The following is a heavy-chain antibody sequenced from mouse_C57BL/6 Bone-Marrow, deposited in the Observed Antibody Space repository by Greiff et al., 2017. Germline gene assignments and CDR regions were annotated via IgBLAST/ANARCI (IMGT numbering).Heavy chain of an antibody. CDR2: INSDGGST. V-gene: IGHV5-2*01. Sequence: EVKLMESGGGLVQPGESLKLSCESNEYEFPSHDMSWVRKTPEKRLELVAAINSDGGSTYYPDTMERRFIISRDNTKKTLYLQMRSLRSEDTALYYCARHGNYVDAMDYWGQGTSVTVSS. CDR1: EYEFPSHD. D-gene: IGHD2-1*01. CDR3: ARHGNYVDAMDY. J-gene: IGHJ4*01.